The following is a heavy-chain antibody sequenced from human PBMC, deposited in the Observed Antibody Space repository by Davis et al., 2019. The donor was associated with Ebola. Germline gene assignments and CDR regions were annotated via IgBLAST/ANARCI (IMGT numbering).Heavy chain of an antibody. Sequence: GESLKISCAASGFTFSSYAMHWVRQAPGKGLEWVAVVSHSEREKFYADSVKGRFTISRDNSENTLYLQMDSLTADDTAVYFCARAVFHEVLDSWGQGTPVTVSS. CDR3: ARAVFHEVLDS. D-gene: IGHD3-3*01. J-gene: IGHJ4*02. CDR2: VSHSEREK. V-gene: IGHV3-30*04. CDR1: GFTFSSYA.